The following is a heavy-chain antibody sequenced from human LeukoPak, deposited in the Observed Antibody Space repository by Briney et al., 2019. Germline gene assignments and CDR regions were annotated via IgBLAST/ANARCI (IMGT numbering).Heavy chain of an antibody. CDR1: GFIFSSAW. J-gene: IGHJ4*02. CDR2: IKNKTNGGTT. D-gene: IGHD2-2*01. CDR3: ARGFCSSTSCCQGPFDF. Sequence: GGSLRLSCAASGFIFSSAWMTWVRQAPGKGLEWVGHIKNKTNGGTTDYAAPVKGRFIISRDDSKNTLYLQMNSLRTEDTAVYYCARGFCSSTSCCQGPFDFWGQGTLVTVSS. V-gene: IGHV3-15*01.